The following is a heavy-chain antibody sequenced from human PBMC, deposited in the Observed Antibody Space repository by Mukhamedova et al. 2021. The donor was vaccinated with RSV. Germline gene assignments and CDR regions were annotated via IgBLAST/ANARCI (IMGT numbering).Heavy chain of an antibody. V-gene: IGHV3-7*01. CDR2: IKQDGSEK. CDR3: ARALRGYSYGYYYGMDV. D-gene: IGHD5-18*01. Sequence: VANIKQDGSEKYYVDSVKGRFTISRDNAKNSLYLQMNSLRAEDTAVYYCARALRGYSYGYYYGMDVWCQGTTVTVSS. J-gene: IGHJ6*02.